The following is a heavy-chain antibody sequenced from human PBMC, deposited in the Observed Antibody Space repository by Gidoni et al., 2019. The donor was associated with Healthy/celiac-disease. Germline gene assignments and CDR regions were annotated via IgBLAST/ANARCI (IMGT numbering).Heavy chain of an antibody. J-gene: IGHJ5*02. CDR3: ARIRPPYSSSSGGWFDP. D-gene: IGHD6-6*01. CDR1: GFTFSSYG. Sequence: QVQLVESGGGVVQPGRSLRLSCAASGFTFSSYGMHWVRQAPGKGLEWVAVIWYDGSNKYYADSVKGRFTISRDNSKNTLYLQMNSLRAEDTAVYYCARIRPPYSSSSGGWFDPWGQGTLVTVSS. V-gene: IGHV3-33*01. CDR2: IWYDGSNK.